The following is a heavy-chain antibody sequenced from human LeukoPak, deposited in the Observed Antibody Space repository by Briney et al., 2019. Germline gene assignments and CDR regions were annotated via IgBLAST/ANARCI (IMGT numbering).Heavy chain of an antibody. V-gene: IGHV3-7*05. D-gene: IGHD5-24*01. CDR3: ARASDPWLQLT. CDR2: IKQDGSEK. J-gene: IGHJ5*02. CDR1: GFTLSSYW. Sequence: GGSLRLSCAASGFTLSSYWMIWVRQAPGKGLEWVGNIKQDGSEKRYADSVRGRFSISRDNAQTSLYLQMNSLRAEDTAVYYCARASDPWLQLTWGQGTLVTVSS.